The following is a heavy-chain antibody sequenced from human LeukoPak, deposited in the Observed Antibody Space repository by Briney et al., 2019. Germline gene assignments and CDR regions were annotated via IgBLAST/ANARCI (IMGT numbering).Heavy chain of an antibody. CDR2: IYYSGST. J-gene: IGHJ4*02. CDR1: GGSMSSYY. CDR3: AISSTRYIKDLPFDY. D-gene: IGHD2-2*01. Sequence: SETLSLTCTVSGGSMSSYYWSGGRHPPGKGLERSWYIYYSGSTNYDPSLNSRVTISVDTSKNQLSLNLSSVTAADTAVYYCAISSTRYIKDLPFDYWGQGTLVTVSS. V-gene: IGHV4-59*01.